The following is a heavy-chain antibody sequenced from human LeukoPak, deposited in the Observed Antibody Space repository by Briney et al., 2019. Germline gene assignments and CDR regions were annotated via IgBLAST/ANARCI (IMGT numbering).Heavy chain of an antibody. V-gene: IGHV3-48*03. CDR2: ISSSGSTI. Sequence: PGGSLRLSCAASGFTFSSYNMNWVRQAPGKGLEWVSYISSSGSTIYYADSVKGRFPISRDNAKNSLYLQMNSLRAEDTAVYYCAKVLREGSWYTRFYYYYMDVWGKGTTVTISS. J-gene: IGHJ6*03. D-gene: IGHD6-13*01. CDR3: AKVLREGSWYTRFYYYYMDV. CDR1: GFTFSSYN.